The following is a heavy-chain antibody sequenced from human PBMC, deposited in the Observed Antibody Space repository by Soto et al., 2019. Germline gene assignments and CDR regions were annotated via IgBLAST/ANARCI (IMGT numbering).Heavy chain of an antibody. J-gene: IGHJ6*01. V-gene: IGHV3-49*04. CDR1: GFTFRDYA. CDR2: MRAKAFGGTT. Sequence: QAGGSLRLSCKGSGFTFRDYAISWVRQAPGKGLQWVGFMRAKAFGGTTEYATFVKGRFTISRDDSKSVAYLQMNSLETEDTAVYYCTREGAYTSPPYYYFYAMDVWGQGTRVTVSS. D-gene: IGHD2-2*01. CDR3: TREGAYTSPPYYYFYAMDV.